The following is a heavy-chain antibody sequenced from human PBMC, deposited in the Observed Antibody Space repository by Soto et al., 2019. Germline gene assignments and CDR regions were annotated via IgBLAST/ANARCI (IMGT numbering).Heavy chain of an antibody. V-gene: IGHV3-7*01. D-gene: IGHD3-3*01. CDR1: GFTFSSYW. CDR2: IKQDGSEK. CDR3: AREYYDFWSGYWGYYFDY. J-gene: IGHJ4*02. Sequence: EVQLVESGGGLVQPGGSLRLSCAASGFTFSSYWMSWVRQAPGKGLEWVANIKQDGSEKYYVDSVKGRFTTSRDNAKNSLYLQMNSLRAEDTAVYYCAREYYDFWSGYWGYYFDYWGQGTLVTVSS.